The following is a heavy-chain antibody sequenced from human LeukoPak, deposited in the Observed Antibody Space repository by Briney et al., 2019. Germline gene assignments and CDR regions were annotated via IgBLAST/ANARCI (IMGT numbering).Heavy chain of an antibody. D-gene: IGHD3-16*01. CDR2: IVSHGGRT. CDR1: GFTFQNYG. CDR3: ARDRSYGAFDI. V-gene: IGHV3-20*04. Sequence: GGSLRLSCAASGFTFQNYGMNWVRQAPGKGLEWVSGIVSHGGRTLYADSVRGRFTISRDNAENSLWLQMDSLRAEDTALYYCARDRSYGAFDIWGKGQWSPSLQ. J-gene: IGHJ3*02.